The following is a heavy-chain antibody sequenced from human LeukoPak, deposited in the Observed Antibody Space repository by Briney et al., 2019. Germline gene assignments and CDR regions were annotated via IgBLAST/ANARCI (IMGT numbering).Heavy chain of an antibody. CDR2: IYPGDSDT. CDR1: GYSFTSYW. D-gene: IGHD3-3*01. J-gene: IGHJ4*02. V-gene: IGHV5-51*01. Sequence: GESLKISCKGSGYSFTSYWIGWVRQMPGKGLEWMGIIYPGDSDTRYSPSFQGQVTISADKSISTAYLQWSSLKASDTAKYYCARGRSRYYDFWSGYYPFDYWGQGTLVTVSS. CDR3: ARGRSRYYDFWSGYYPFDY.